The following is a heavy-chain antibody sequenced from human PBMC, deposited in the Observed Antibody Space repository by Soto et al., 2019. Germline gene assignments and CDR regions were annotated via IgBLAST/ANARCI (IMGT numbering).Heavy chain of an antibody. CDR2: ISYDGSNE. J-gene: IGHJ4*02. CDR3: AKEAGGSSYFDY. Sequence: QVQLVESGGGVVQPGRSLRLSCAASGFTFSSYGMHWVRQAPGKGLEWVAVISYDGSNEYYADSVKGRFTISRDNSKNTLYLQMNSRRAEDTAVYYCAKEAGGSSYFDYWGQGTLVTVSS. CDR1: GFTFSSYG. D-gene: IGHD1-26*01. V-gene: IGHV3-30*18.